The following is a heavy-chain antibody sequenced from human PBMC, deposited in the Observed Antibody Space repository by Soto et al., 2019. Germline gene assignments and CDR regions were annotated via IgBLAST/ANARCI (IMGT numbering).Heavy chain of an antibody. Sequence: SAIQPLTCAVSEGALRGYYWSWLRQPAGKGLEWLGRIYTSGTTNYNPSLKSRITMSVDTSKNQFSLKLSSVTVADTAVYYCARDIAEAGMEDWCGPWGQGTRVSGSS. V-gene: IGHV4-4*07. CDR2: IYTSGTT. CDR1: EGALRGYY. J-gene: IGHJ5*02. CDR3: ARDIAEAGMEDWCGP. D-gene: IGHD6-19*01.